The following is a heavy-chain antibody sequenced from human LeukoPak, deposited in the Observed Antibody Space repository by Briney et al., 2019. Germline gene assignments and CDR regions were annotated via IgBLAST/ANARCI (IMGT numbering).Heavy chain of an antibody. CDR2: ISYDGGNT. CDR1: GFTFSSNA. CDR3: AKEGTGIHFDY. J-gene: IGHJ4*02. D-gene: IGHD1-1*01. Sequence: GGSLRFSCAASGFTFSSNAIHWVRQAPGKGLEWVAEISYDGGNTYYADSVKGRFTISRDNSKNTLYPQMNSLRAEDTAVYYCAKEGTGIHFDYWGQGTLVTVSS. V-gene: IGHV3-30-3*01.